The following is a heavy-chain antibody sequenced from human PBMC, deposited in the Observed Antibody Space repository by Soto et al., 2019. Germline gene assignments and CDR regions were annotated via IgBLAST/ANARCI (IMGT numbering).Heavy chain of an antibody. Sequence: QVQLVQSGAEVKKPGSSVKVSCTASGGSLSNFGISWVRQAPGQGLEWMGAIIPVFGTPNYAQKLQDRVTINADESTTTFYMEVRSLTSEDTAVYYCARGDATKIVVTTYYAMDVWGQGTTVTVSS. CDR3: ARGDATKIVVTTYYAMDV. D-gene: IGHD3-22*01. CDR1: GGSLSNFG. J-gene: IGHJ6*02. CDR2: IIPVFGTP. V-gene: IGHV1-69*12.